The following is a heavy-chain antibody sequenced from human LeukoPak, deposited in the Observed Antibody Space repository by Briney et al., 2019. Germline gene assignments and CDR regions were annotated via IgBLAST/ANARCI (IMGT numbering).Heavy chain of an antibody. J-gene: IGHJ6*03. V-gene: IGHV1-18*01. CDR3: ARNYDSSGYYYYYYYYMDV. Sequence: ASVKVSCKASGYTFTSYGISWVRQAPGQGLEWMGWISAYNGNTNYAQKLQGRVTMTTDTSTSTAYMELRSLRSGDTAVYYCARNYDSSGYYYYYYYYMDVWGKGTTVTVSS. CDR1: GYTFTSYG. D-gene: IGHD3-22*01. CDR2: ISAYNGNT.